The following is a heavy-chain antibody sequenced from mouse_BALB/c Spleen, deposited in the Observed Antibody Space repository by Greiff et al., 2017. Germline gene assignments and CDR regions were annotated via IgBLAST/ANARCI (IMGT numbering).Heavy chain of an antibody. CDR1: GYTFTSYV. Sequence: VQLQQSGPELVKPGASVKMSCKASGYTFTSYVMHWVKQKPGQGLEWIGYINPYNDGTKYNEKFKGKATLTSDKSSSTAYMELSSLTSEDSAVYYCARDYRYGRAYLDYWGQGTTLTVSS. V-gene: IGHV1-14*01. CDR2: INPYNDGT. J-gene: IGHJ2*01. D-gene: IGHD2-14*01. CDR3: ARDYRYGRAYLDY.